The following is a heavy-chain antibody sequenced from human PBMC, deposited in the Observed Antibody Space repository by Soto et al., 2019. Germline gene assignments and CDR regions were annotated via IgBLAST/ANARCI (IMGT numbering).Heavy chain of an antibody. CDR2: ISDSGGYI. CDR1: GFIFSSYS. D-gene: IGHD3-10*01. J-gene: IGHJ4*02. Sequence: EVQLVESGGGLVKPGGSLRLSCAASGFIFSSYSMDWVRQAPGKGLEWVSSISDSGGYIYYADSLKGRFTISRANAKNSLFLQMDSLRVEDTAVYYCARDEGVAMVRGYDNWGQGTLVAVSS. CDR3: ARDEGVAMVRGYDN. V-gene: IGHV3-21*02.